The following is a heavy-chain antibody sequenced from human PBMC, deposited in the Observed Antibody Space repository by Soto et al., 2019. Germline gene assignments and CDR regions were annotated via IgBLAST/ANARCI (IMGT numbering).Heavy chain of an antibody. CDR1: GGSISSGGYY. CDR2: IYYSGST. V-gene: IGHV4-31*03. CDR3: ARDRRGGSMDV. D-gene: IGHD1-1*01. J-gene: IGHJ6*02. Sequence: SETLSLTCTVSGGSISSGGYYWSWLRQHPGKGLEWIGYIYYSGSTYYNPSLKSRVTISVDTSKNQFSLKLSSVTAADTAVYYCARDRRGGSMDVWGQGTTVTVSS.